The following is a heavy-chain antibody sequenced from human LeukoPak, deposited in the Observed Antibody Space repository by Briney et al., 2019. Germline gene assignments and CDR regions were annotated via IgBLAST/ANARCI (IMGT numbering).Heavy chain of an antibody. CDR3: AKDVAARMPYYYGMDV. Sequence: SCKASGGTFSSYGMHWVRQAPGKGLEWVAVTSYDGSNKYYADSVKGRFTISRDDSKNTLYLQMNSLRAEDTAVYYCAKDVAARMPYYYGMDVWGQGTTVTVSS. CDR2: TSYDGSNK. J-gene: IGHJ6*02. V-gene: IGHV3-30*18. CDR1: GGTFSSYG. D-gene: IGHD6-6*01.